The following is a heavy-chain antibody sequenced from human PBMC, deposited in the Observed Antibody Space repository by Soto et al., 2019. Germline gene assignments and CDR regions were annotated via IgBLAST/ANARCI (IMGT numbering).Heavy chain of an antibody. CDR2: IYYSGST. J-gene: IGHJ6*02. CDR1: GGSISSGGYY. Sequence: QVQLQESGPGLVKPSQTLSLTCTVSGGSISSGGYYWSWIRQHPGKGLEWIGYIYYSGSTYYNPYLKSRVTISVDTSKNQFSLKLSSVTAADTAVYYCARIDCGGDCYSAVHYYYYGMDVWGQGTTVTVSS. CDR3: ARIDCGGDCYSAVHYYYYGMDV. V-gene: IGHV4-31*03. D-gene: IGHD2-21*02.